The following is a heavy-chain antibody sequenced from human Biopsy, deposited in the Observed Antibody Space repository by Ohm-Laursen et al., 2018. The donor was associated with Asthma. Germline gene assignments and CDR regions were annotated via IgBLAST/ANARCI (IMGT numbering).Heavy chain of an antibody. CDR2: IWYDGSNK. Sequence: SLRLSCAASGFTFRSYGMHWVRQAPGKGLEWVAIIWYDGSNKYHADSVKGRFTISRDNSKNTLYLQMSSLRAEDTAVYYCAKRGSYFDYWGQGTLVTVSS. V-gene: IGHV3-33*06. J-gene: IGHJ4*02. CDR3: AKRGSYFDY. D-gene: IGHD1-26*01. CDR1: GFTFRSYG.